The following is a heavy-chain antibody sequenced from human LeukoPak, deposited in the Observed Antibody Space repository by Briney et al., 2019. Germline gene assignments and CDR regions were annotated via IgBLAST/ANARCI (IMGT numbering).Heavy chain of an antibody. Sequence: SETLSLTCAVSGGSISSGGYSWSWIRQPPGKGLEWIGYIYYSGSTYYNPSLKSRVTISVDTSKNQFSLKLSSVTAADTAVYYCARDATARGSYYAFDIWGQGTMVTVSS. CDR3: ARDATARGSYYAFDI. CDR1: GGSISSGGYS. J-gene: IGHJ3*02. CDR2: IYYSGST. V-gene: IGHV4-30-4*07. D-gene: IGHD1-26*01.